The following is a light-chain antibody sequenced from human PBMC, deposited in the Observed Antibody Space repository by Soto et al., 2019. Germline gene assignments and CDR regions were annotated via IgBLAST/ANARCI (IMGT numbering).Light chain of an antibody. CDR2: DVS. J-gene: IGLJ1*01. V-gene: IGLV2-14*01. CDR3: SSYTSSSTLN. Sequence: QSVLTQPASVSGSPGQSITISCTGTSSDVGGYNYVSWYQQHPGKAPKLMIYDVSNRPSGVSNRFSGSNSGNTASLTISGLQAEDEADYYCSSYTSSSTLNFGTGTKLTVL. CDR1: SSDVGGYNY.